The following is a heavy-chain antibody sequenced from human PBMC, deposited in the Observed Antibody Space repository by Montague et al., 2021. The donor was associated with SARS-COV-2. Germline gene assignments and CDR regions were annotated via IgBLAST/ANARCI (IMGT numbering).Heavy chain of an antibody. CDR1: VGSFSGYY. Sequence: SETLSLTCAVYVGSFSGYYWSWIRQPPVKGLEWIGEINHSESTNYNPSLKSRVTISVDTSKNQFSLNLSSATAADTAVYYCARARAAYILTGYYFDYWGQGTLVTVSS. CDR3: ARARAAYILTGYYFDY. D-gene: IGHD3-9*01. V-gene: IGHV4-34*01. CDR2: INHSEST. J-gene: IGHJ4*02.